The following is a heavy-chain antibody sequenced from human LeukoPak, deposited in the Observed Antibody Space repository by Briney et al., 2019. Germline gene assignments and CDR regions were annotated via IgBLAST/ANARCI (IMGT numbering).Heavy chain of an antibody. J-gene: IGHJ4*02. CDR2: INHSGST. D-gene: IGHD2-15*01. V-gene: IGHV4-34*01. CDR3: ARMVQWWFAGFDY. Sequence: PSETLSLTCAVCGGPFSGYYWSWIRRPPGKGLEWIGEINHSGSTNYNPSLKSRVTISVDTSKNQFSLKLSSVTAADTAVYYCARMVQWWFAGFDYWGQGTLVTVSS. CDR1: GGPFSGYY.